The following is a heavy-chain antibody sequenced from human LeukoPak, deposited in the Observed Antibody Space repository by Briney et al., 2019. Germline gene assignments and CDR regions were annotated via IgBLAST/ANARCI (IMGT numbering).Heavy chain of an antibody. CDR2: INHSRST. CDR1: GGSFSGFY. Sequence: KPSETLSLTCAVYGGSFSGFYWSRIPQPPGQGLEWIGDINHSRSTNSHPPLKSRVTISVDTCKNQFSLKLSSVTAADTAVYYCARVHYMPITIFGVVTSNYYYYGMDVCGQGTTVTVSS. V-gene: IGHV4-34*01. CDR3: ARVHYMPITIFGVVTSNYYYYGMDV. J-gene: IGHJ6*02. D-gene: IGHD3-3*01.